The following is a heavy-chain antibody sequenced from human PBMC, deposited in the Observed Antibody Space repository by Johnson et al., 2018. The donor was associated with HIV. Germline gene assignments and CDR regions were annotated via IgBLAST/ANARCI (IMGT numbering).Heavy chain of an antibody. CDR3: ARDRVITFGGVIGRGAFDI. D-gene: IGHD3-16*02. CDR2: IKQDGSEK. V-gene: IGHV3-7*01. Sequence: LVESGGGLVQPGGSLRLSCAASGFTFSSYWMSCGRQAPGKGLEWVANIKQDGSEKYYADSVKGRFTISRDNSQNTLYLQMNSLRAEDTAVYYCARDRVITFGGVIGRGAFDIWGQGTMVTVSS. J-gene: IGHJ3*02. CDR1: GFTFSSYW.